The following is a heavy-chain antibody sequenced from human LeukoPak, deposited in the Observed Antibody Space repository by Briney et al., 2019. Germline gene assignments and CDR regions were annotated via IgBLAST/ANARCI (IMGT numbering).Heavy chain of an antibody. CDR2: ISSSGSTI. V-gene: IGHV3-11*01. D-gene: IGHD5-18*01. J-gene: IGHJ6*03. CDR1: GFTVSSNY. CDR3: AKDGYSYGNYYYYYYMDV. Sequence: PGGSLRLSCAASGFTVSSNYMSWVRQAPGKGLEWVSYISSSGSTIYYADSVKGRFTISRDNAKNSLYLQMNSLRAEDTAVYYCAKDGYSYGNYYYYYYMDVWGKGTTVTISS.